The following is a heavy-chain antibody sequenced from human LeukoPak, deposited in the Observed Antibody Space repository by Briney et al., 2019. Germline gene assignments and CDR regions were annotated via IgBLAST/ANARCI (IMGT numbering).Heavy chain of an antibody. J-gene: IGHJ4*02. CDR2: IRSKTYGGTT. CDR3: TREKSYYYDTSGSDY. D-gene: IGHD3-22*01. CDR1: GFPFGDYT. V-gene: IGHV3-49*03. Sequence: PGRPLRLSCTASGFPFGDYTMSWFRQAPGKGLEWVGFIRSKTYGGTTEYAASVKGRFTMSRDDSKSIAYLQLNSLKTEDTAVYYCTREKSYYYDTSGSDYWGQGTLVTVSS.